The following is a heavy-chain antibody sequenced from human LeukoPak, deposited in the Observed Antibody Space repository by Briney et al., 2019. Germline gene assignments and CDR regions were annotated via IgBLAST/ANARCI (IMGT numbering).Heavy chain of an antibody. Sequence: GGSLRLSCAASGFTFSSYGMHWVRQAPGKGLEWVAVISYDGSNKYYADSVKGRFTISRDNSKNTLYLQMNSLRAEDTAVYYCARSTDYGKIDAFDIWGQGTMVTVSS. J-gene: IGHJ3*02. CDR3: ARSTDYGKIDAFDI. D-gene: IGHD4-17*01. V-gene: IGHV3-30*03. CDR2: ISYDGSNK. CDR1: GFTFSSYG.